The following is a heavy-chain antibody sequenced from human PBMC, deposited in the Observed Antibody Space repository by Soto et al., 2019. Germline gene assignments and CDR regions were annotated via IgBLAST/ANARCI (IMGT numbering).Heavy chain of an antibody. V-gene: IGHV3-33*01. D-gene: IGHD1-1*01. CDR3: ATEQDDGIYHYYGMDV. Sequence: RGSLRLSCAASGFTFSSYGMHWVRQAPGKGLEWVAVIWYDGSNKYYADSVKGRFTISRDNSKNTLYLQMNSLRAEDTAVYYPATEQDDGIYHYYGMDVWGHGITVSVSS. J-gene: IGHJ6*02. CDR1: GFTFSSYG. CDR2: IWYDGSNK.